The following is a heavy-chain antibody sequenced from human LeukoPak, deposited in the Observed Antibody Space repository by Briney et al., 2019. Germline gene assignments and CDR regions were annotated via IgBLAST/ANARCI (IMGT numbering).Heavy chain of an antibody. J-gene: IGHJ4*02. V-gene: IGHV3-7*01. Sequence: PGGSLRLSCAASGFTFSSYWMSWVRQARGKGGEWVANIKQDGSEKYYVDSVKGRFTISRDNAKNSLYLQMNSLRSEDTAVYYCARLTSLLYYDFWSDPYYFDYWGQGTLVTVSS. CDR2: IKQDGSEK. CDR1: GFTFSSYW. D-gene: IGHD3-3*01. CDR3: ARLTSLLYYDFWSDPYYFDY.